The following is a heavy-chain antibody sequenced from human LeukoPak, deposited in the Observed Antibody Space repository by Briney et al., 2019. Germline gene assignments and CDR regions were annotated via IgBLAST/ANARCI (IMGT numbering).Heavy chain of an antibody. Sequence: GGSLRLSCAASGFTFSSYSMNWVRQAPGKGLEWVSYISSSGSTIYYADSVKGRFTISRDNAKNSLYLQMNSLRAEDTAVYYCAGDGRVGATRFGYWGQGTLVTVSS. V-gene: IGHV3-48*04. D-gene: IGHD1-26*01. CDR1: GFTFSSYS. CDR3: AGDGRVGATRFGY. CDR2: ISSSGSTI. J-gene: IGHJ4*02.